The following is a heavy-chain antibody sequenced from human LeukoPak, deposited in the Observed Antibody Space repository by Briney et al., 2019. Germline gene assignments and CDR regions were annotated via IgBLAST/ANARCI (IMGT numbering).Heavy chain of an antibody. CDR1: GGTFSSYA. CDR3: ARGDGYNYFDY. V-gene: IGHV1-69*05. Sequence: SVKVSCKASGGTFSSYAIGWVRQAPGQGLEWMGGIIPIFGTANYAQKFQGRVTITTDESTSTAYMELSSLRSEDSAVYYCARGDGYNYFDYWGQGTLVTVSS. J-gene: IGHJ4*02. D-gene: IGHD5-24*01. CDR2: IIPIFGTA.